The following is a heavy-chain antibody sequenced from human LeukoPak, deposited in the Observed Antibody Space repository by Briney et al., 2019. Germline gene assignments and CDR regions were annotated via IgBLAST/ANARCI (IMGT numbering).Heavy chain of an antibody. CDR1: GFTFSSYA. CDR3: AKTWGLEQWLSY. D-gene: IGHD6-19*01. V-gene: IGHV3-23*01. Sequence: QPGGTLRLSCAASGFTFSSYAMSWVRQAPGKGLEWVSAISGSGGSTYYADSVKGRFTISRDNSKNTLYLQMNSLRAEDTAVYYCAKTWGLEQWLSYWGQGTLVTVSS. J-gene: IGHJ4*02. CDR2: ISGSGGST.